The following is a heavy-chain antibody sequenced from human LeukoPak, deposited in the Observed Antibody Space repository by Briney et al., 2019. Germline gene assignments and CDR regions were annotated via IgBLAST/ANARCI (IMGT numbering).Heavy chain of an antibody. CDR1: SYSFTSYG. D-gene: IGHD3-3*01. CDR2: ISAYNGNT. V-gene: IGHV1-18*01. CDR3: ARDMFPGSSGVVIKNMDI. Sequence: ASVKVSCKASSYSFTSYGFSWVRQAPGQGLEWMGWISAYNGNTKYAQKLQGRVTMTTDTSTSTAYMGLRSLRSDGTAVYYCARDMFPGSSGVVIKNMDIWGKGTTVTVSS. J-gene: IGHJ6*03.